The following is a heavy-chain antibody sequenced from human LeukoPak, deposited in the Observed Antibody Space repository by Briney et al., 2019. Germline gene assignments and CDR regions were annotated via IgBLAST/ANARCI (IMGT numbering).Heavy chain of an antibody. J-gene: IGHJ4*02. V-gene: IGHV1-46*01. CDR3: ARGPENYYYFDY. CDR2: INPSVCTT. CDR1: GYTFTMYY. Sequence: GASVKLSCKASGYTFTMYYMHWVRHPPGQRLELMGMINPSVCTTGHAQKVQGRVNVTRETSTSTVYMEMSSLRSEDTAVYYCARGPENYYYFDYWGQGTLVTVSS. D-gene: IGHD1-14*01.